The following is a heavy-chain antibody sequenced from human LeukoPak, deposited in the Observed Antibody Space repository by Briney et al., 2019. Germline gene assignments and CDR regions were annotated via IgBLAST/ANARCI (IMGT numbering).Heavy chain of an antibody. V-gene: IGHV3-9*01. J-gene: IGHJ4*02. Sequence: GGSLRLSCAASGFTFSSYAMSWVRQAPGKGLEWVSGISWNSGSIGYADSVKGRFTISRDNAKNSLYLQMNSLRAEDTALCYCAKDRNYYDSSGYYNYWGQGTLVTVSS. CDR1: GFTFSSYA. CDR3: AKDRNYYDSSGYYNY. D-gene: IGHD3-22*01. CDR2: ISWNSGSI.